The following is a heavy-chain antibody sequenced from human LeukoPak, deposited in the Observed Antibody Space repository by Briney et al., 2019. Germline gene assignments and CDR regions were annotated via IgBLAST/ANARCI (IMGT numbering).Heavy chain of an antibody. Sequence: GGSLRLSCAASGFTFSDYYMSWMRQAPGKGLEWVSYISSSGSTIYYADSVKGRFTISRDNAKNSLYLQMNSLRAEDTAVYYCARGASSGGAMGDAFDIWGQGTMVTVSS. CDR3: ARGASSGGAMGDAFDI. CDR1: GFTFSDYY. D-gene: IGHD3-16*01. J-gene: IGHJ3*02. V-gene: IGHV3-11*01. CDR2: ISSSGSTI.